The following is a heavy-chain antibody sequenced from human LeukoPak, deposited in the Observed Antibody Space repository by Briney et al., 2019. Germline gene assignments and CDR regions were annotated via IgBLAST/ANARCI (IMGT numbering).Heavy chain of an antibody. Sequence: SETLSLTCTVSGGSISSSSYYWGWIRQPPGKGLEWIGSIYYSGSTYYNPSLKSRVTISVDTSKNQFSLKLSSVTAADTAVYYCARGRGSYGYSDYWGQGTLVTVSS. V-gene: IGHV4-39*01. J-gene: IGHJ4*02. CDR1: GGSISSSSYY. CDR3: ARGRGSYGYSDY. D-gene: IGHD5-18*01. CDR2: IYYSGST.